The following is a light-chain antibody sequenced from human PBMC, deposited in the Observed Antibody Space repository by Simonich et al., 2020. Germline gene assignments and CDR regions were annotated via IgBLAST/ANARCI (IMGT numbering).Light chain of an antibody. V-gene: IGLV6-57*01. CDR3: QSYDSSNQV. CDR1: SGSIARHY. CDR2: EDN. Sequence: NFMLTQPHSVSESPGKTVTNSCTRSSGSIARHYVQWYQQRPGSSPTTVIYEDNQSSSGVPDRFSGSIDSSSNSASLTISGLKTEDEADYSCQSYDSSNQVFGGGTKLTVL. J-gene: IGLJ2*01.